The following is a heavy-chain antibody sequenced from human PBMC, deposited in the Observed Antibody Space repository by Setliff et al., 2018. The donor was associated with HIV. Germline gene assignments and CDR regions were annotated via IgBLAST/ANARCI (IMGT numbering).Heavy chain of an antibody. CDR1: GGSISSSSYY. V-gene: IGHV4-39*01. D-gene: IGHD3-10*01. J-gene: IGHJ6*03. CDR2: IYYSGHA. Sequence: PSETLSLTCTVSGGSISSSSYYWGWIRQPPGKGLEWIGNIYYSGHAYYNPSLESRVSISVDTSKNQFSLKLSSVTAADTAVYYCARGGREYGVNYYYYYMDVWGKGTTVTVSS. CDR3: ARGGREYGVNYYYYYMDV.